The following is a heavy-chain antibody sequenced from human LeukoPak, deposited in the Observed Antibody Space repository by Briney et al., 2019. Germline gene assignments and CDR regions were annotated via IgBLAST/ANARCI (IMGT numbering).Heavy chain of an antibody. V-gene: IGHV3-72*01. Sequence: GGSLTLSCAASGFTFSDHYMDWVRQAPGKGLEWVGRTRNKANSYTTEYAASVKGRFTISRDDSKNSLYLQMNSLKTEDTAVHYCASGYGDYDRFFDYWGQGTLVTVSS. CDR1: GFTFSDHY. CDR2: TRNKANSYTT. J-gene: IGHJ4*02. CDR3: ASGYGDYDRFFDY. D-gene: IGHD4-17*01.